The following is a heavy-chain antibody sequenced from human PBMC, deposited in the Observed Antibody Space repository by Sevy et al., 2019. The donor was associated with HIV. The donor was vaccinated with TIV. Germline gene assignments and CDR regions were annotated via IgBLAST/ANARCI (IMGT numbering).Heavy chain of an antibody. D-gene: IGHD1-26*01. CDR2: IYPGDSDT. V-gene: IGHV5-51*01. CDR1: GYSFTKYW. CDR3: AKYSGSPSRCLDP. J-gene: IGHJ5*02. Sequence: GESLKISCQASGYSFTKYWLAWVRQTPGKGLEWMGIIYPGDSDTRYSPSFQGQVIISVDTSINTAYLQWRSLKTSDTAMYLCAKYSGSPSRCLDPWGQGTLVTVSS.